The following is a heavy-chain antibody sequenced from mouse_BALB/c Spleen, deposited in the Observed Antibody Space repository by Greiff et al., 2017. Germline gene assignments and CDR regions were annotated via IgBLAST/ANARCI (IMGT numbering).Heavy chain of an antibody. D-gene: IGHD1-1*01. J-gene: IGHJ4*01. CDR2: IWAGGST. CDR1: GFSLTSYG. CDR3: ARAGYGKGRAMDY. Sequence: VKLVESGPGLVAPSQSLSITCTVSGFSLTSYGVHWVRQPPGKGLEWLGVIWAGGSTNYNSALMSRLSISKDNSKSQVFLKMNSLQTDDTAMYYCARAGYGKGRAMDYWGQGTSVTVSS. V-gene: IGHV2-9*02.